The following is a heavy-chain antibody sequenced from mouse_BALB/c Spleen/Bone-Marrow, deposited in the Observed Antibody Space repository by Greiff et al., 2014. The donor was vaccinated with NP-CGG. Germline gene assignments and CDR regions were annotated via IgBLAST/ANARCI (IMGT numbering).Heavy chain of an antibody. CDR2: IDPANGNT. CDR3: ASYRYAWYFDV. J-gene: IGHJ1*01. D-gene: IGHD2-14*01. CDR1: GFNIKDTY. V-gene: IGHV14-3*02. Sequence: EVQLQQSGAELVKPGASVKLSCTASGFNIKDTYMHWVKQRPEQGLEWIGRIDPANGNTKYDPKFQGKATTTADTSSNTAYLQLSSLTSEDTAVYYCASYRYAWYFDVWGVGTTVTVSS.